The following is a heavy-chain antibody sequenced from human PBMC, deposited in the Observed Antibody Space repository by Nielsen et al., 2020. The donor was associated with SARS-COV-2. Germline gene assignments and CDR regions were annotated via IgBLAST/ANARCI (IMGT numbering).Heavy chain of an antibody. CDR3: TTGGITMVRGVMQY. J-gene: IGHJ1*01. CDR2: IKSQVDGGTT. CDR1: GFTFSNPW. D-gene: IGHD3-10*01. V-gene: IGHV3-15*01. Sequence: GESLKISCAASGFTFSNPWMNWVRQAPGKGLEWVGRIKSQVDGGTTDYAGPVKGRFTISRDDSKNTLYLQMNSLKTEDTAVYYCTTGGITMVRGVMQYWGQGTLVTVSP.